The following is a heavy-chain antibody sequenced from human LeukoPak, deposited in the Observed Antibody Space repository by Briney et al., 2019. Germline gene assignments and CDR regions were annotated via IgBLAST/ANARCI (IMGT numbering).Heavy chain of an antibody. CDR3: ARGKIGYYDSSGYYYEVFPDFDY. CDR1: GYTFTSYG. V-gene: IGHV1-18*01. D-gene: IGHD3-22*01. CDR2: ISGYNGNT. Sequence: GASVKVSCKASGYTFTSYGISWVRQAPGQGLEWMGWISGYNGNTNYAQKLQGRVTMTTDTSTSTAYMELSRLRSDDTAVYYCARGKIGYYDSSGYYYEVFPDFDYWGQGTLATVSS. J-gene: IGHJ4*02.